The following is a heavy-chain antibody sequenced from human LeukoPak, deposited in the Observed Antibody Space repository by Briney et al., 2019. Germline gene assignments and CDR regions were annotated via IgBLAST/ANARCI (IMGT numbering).Heavy chain of an antibody. CDR1: GCTFSSYS. CDR2: ITENGGST. Sequence: GGSLRLSCAASGCTFSSYSMSWVRQAPGKGLEWVSSITENGGSTFYAASVKGRFTISRDNSKNTLYLQMNSLRAEDTAVYFCAKGGGLDSSGYYLPFDYWGQGTLVTVSS. D-gene: IGHD3-22*01. V-gene: IGHV3-23*01. CDR3: AKGGGLDSSGYYLPFDY. J-gene: IGHJ4*02.